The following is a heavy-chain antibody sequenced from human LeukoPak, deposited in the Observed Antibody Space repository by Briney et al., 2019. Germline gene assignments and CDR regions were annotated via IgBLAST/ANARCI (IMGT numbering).Heavy chain of an antibody. CDR2: ISDIGGST. D-gene: IGHD5-12*01. V-gene: IGHV3-23*01. CDR1: GFTFSSYA. CDR3: AKLRYIGYGPGDY. Sequence: PGGSLRLSCAASGFTFSSYAMRWIRQAPGKGLEWVSDISDIGGSTYYADSVEGRFTVSRDNSKNTLDLQMNSLRAEDTAIYYCAKLRYIGYGPGDYWGQGTLVTVSS. J-gene: IGHJ4*02.